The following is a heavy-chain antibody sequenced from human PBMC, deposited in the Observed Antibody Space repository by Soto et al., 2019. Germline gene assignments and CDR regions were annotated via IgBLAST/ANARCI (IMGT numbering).Heavy chain of an antibody. CDR3: AKDYDDYGDPGYFQH. CDR2: ISWNSGSI. D-gene: IGHD4-17*01. CDR1: GFTFDDYA. J-gene: IGHJ1*01. Sequence: GGSLRLSCAASGFTFDDYAMHWVRQAPGKGLEWVSGISWNSGSIGYADSVKGRFTISRDNAKNSLYLQMNSLRAEDTALYYCAKDYDDYGDPGYFQHWGQGTLVTVSS. V-gene: IGHV3-9*01.